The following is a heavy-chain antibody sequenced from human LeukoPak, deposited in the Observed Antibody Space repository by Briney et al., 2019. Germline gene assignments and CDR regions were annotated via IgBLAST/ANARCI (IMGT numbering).Heavy chain of an antibody. Sequence: GSLRLSCAASGFTFSSYEMNWVRQAPGKGLEWIGSIYYSGSTYYNPSLKSRVTISVDTSKNQFSLKLSSVTAADTAVYYCARVAARLFDYWGQGTLVTVSS. D-gene: IGHD6-6*01. CDR3: ARVAARLFDY. J-gene: IGHJ4*02. CDR2: IYYSGST. V-gene: IGHV4-39*07. CDR1: GFTFSSYE.